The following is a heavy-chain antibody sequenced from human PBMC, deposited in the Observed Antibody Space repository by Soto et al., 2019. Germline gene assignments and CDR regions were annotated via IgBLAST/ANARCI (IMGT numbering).Heavy chain of an antibody. CDR1: GGTFSSYA. D-gene: IGHD2-15*01. Sequence: QVQLVQSGAEVKKPGSSVKVSCKASGGTFSSYAISWVRQAPGQGLEWMGGIIPIFGTANYAQKFQGRVTITAEESTSTAYMELSSLRSEDTAVYYCARVYCSGGSCYETYYYYYGMDVWGQGTTVTVSS. CDR3: ARVYCSGGSCYETYYYYYGMDV. CDR2: IIPIFGTA. V-gene: IGHV1-69*01. J-gene: IGHJ6*02.